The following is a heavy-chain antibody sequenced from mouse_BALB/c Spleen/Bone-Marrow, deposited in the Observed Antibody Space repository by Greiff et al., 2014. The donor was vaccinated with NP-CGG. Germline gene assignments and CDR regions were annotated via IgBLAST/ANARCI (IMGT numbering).Heavy chain of an antibody. Sequence: EVKLQESGGGLVKPGGSLELSCAASGFTFSDYYMYWVRQTPEKRLEWVATISDGGGYTYYPDSVWGRFTISRDNAKNNLYLQMSSLKSEDTAMYYCARSGERYGAMDYWGQGTSVTVFS. V-gene: IGHV5-4*02. CDR2: ISDGGGYT. D-gene: IGHD2-10*02. CDR1: GFTFSDYY. J-gene: IGHJ4*01. CDR3: ARSGERYGAMDY.